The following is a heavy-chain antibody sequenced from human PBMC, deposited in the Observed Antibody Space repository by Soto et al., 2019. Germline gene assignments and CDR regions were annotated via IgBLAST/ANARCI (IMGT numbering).Heavy chain of an antibody. Sequence: EVQLVESGGGLVQPGRSLRLSCAASGFMFHNYAMHWVRQAPGKGLEWVSGISWNSGTIGYADSVKGRFTISRDNAKNSLYLQMNSLRAEDTALYYCAKSTGGTANGMDVWGQGTTVTVSS. D-gene: IGHD2-8*02. V-gene: IGHV3-9*01. CDR2: ISWNSGTI. CDR1: GFMFHNYA. J-gene: IGHJ6*02. CDR3: AKSTGGTANGMDV.